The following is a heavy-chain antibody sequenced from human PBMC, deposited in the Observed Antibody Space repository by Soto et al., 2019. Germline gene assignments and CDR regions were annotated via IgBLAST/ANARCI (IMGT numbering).Heavy chain of an antibody. CDR3: SRDDSDWFFN. Sequence: GGSLILSCIASGFTFNTYCMHWVRQAPGKGLEWLAVLWYDGTNRFYADSVKGRFTISRDNSKNTLYLQMNSLESEDTAVYYCSRDDSDWFFNWGRGTLVTVSS. J-gene: IGHJ4*02. D-gene: IGHD3-9*01. V-gene: IGHV3-33*01. CDR2: LWYDGTNR. CDR1: GFTFNTYC.